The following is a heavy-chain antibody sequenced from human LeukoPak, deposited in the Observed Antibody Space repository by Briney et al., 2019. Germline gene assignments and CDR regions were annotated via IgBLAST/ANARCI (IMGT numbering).Heavy chain of an antibody. CDR1: GGTFSSYA. J-gene: IGHJ6*02. CDR3: ARGAPFCSSTSCRDYYYGMDV. Sequence: GASVKVSCKASGGTFSSYAISWVRQAPGQGLEWMGGIIPIFGTASYAQKFQGRVTITADESTSTAYMELSSLRSEDTAVYYCARGAPFCSSTSCRDYYYGMDVWGQGTTVTVSS. CDR2: IIPIFGTA. V-gene: IGHV1-69*13. D-gene: IGHD2-2*01.